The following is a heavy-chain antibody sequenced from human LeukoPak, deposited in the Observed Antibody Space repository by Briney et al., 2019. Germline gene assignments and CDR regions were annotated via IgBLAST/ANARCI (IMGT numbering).Heavy chain of an antibody. D-gene: IGHD6-19*01. Sequence: GGSLRRSFSASGFTFSNYYRSWIRQAPAKGLEWVSCISSSANTSLYAEAVEDRFTTSNDNAKNNQYLQLKSLRTDDATVYQFARGPRVPGWGWYHYWGQGTLVTVSS. V-gene: IGHV3-11*04. J-gene: IGHJ4*02. CDR1: GFTFSNYY. CDR2: ISSSANTS. CDR3: ARGPRVPGWGWYHY.